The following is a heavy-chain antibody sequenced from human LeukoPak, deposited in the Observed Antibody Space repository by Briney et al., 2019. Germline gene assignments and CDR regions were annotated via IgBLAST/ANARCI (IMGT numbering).Heavy chain of an antibody. D-gene: IGHD3-10*01. V-gene: IGHV4-39*01. CDR3: ARQYGSGSAYTPVVDL. CDR1: GGSISSYY. Sequence: PSETLSLTCTVSGGSISSYYWIWIRQPPGKGLEWIGSIYYSGSTYYNPSLKSRVTISVDTSKNQFSLKLSSLTAAETAVYYCARQYGSGSAYTPVVDLWGQGTLVTVSS. J-gene: IGHJ4*02. CDR2: IYYSGST.